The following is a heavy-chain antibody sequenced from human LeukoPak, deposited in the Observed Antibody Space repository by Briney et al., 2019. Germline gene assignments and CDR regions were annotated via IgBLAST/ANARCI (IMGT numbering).Heavy chain of an antibody. V-gene: IGHV3-7*01. CDR1: GFTFTSYA. D-gene: IGHD2-2*01. CDR2: IKQDGSEK. CDR3: ARDWGLRGVVVVPANDY. Sequence: GGSLRLSCAASGFTFTSYAMSWVRQAPGKGLEWVANIKQDGSEKYYVDSVKGRFTISRDNAKNSLYLQMNSLRAEDTAVYYCARDWGLRGVVVVPANDYWGQGTLVTVSS. J-gene: IGHJ4*02.